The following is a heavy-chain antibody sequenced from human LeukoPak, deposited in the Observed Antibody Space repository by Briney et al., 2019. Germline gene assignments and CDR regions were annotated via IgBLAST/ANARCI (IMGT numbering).Heavy chain of an antibody. D-gene: IGHD6-13*01. J-gene: IGHJ4*02. V-gene: IGHV3-33*01. CDR1: GFTFSTSG. CDR3: ARDIDSSPFDY. CDR2: IWSDGSNE. Sequence: PGGSLRLSCAASGFTFSTSGMHWVRQAPGKGLEWVAVIWSDGSNENYADSVKGRFTISRDNSKDTLYLQMNSLRAEDTAVYYCARDIDSSPFDYWGQGTVVTVSS.